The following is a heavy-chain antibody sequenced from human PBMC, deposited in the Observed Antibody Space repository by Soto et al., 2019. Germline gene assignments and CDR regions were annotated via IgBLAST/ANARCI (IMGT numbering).Heavy chain of an antibody. D-gene: IGHD6-19*01. V-gene: IGHV4-59*01. CDR1: GGSISSYY. CDR2: TYYSGST. CDR3: ARDQWLGDYYYYGMDV. Sequence: QVQLQESGPGLVKPSETLSLTCTVSGGSISSYYWSWIRQPPGKGLEWIGYTYYSGSTNYNPSLKSRVTISVDTSKNQFSLKLSSVTAADTAVYYCARDQWLGDYYYYGMDVWGQGTTVTVSS. J-gene: IGHJ6*02.